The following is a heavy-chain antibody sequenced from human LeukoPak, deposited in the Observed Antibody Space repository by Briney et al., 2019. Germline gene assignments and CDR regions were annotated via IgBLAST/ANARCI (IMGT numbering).Heavy chain of an antibody. Sequence: GGSLRLSCAASGFTFSRYSMNWVRQAPGKGLEWVSCISGSSNYKSHADSVKGRFTISRDNAKNSLYLQMNSLRAEDTAVYYCVREESGNLQSLDYWGQGTLVTVSS. J-gene: IGHJ4*02. D-gene: IGHD1-26*01. CDR1: GFTFSRYS. V-gene: IGHV3-21*01. CDR2: ISGSSNYK. CDR3: VREESGNLQSLDY.